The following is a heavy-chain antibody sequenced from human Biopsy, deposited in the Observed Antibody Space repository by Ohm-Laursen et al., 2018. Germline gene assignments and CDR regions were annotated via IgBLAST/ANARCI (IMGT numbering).Heavy chain of an antibody. J-gene: IGHJ4*02. Sequence: GTLSLTCTVSGDSVSSGSFYWTWIRQPPGQGLEYIGYIYDRGSTANYNPSLESRVTMSVDMPKNQFSLKLSSVTAADTTIYYCARGMRSSGWPYFDSWGQGTLVTVSS. CDR3: ARGMRSSGWPYFDS. V-gene: IGHV4-61*01. CDR2: IYDRGSTA. D-gene: IGHD6-19*01. CDR1: GDSVSSGSFY.